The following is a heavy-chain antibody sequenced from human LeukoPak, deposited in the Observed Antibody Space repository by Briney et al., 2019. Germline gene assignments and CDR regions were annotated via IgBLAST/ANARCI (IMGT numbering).Heavy chain of an antibody. V-gene: IGHV1-18*01. CDR3: ARAPTGAYSSSSAGGDY. Sequence: ASVKVSCKASGYTFTSYGISWVRQAPGQGLEWMGWISAYNGITNYVQKLQGRVTMTTDTSTSTAYMELRSLRSDDTAVYYCARAPTGAYSSSSAGGDYWGQGTLVTVSS. CDR2: ISAYNGIT. J-gene: IGHJ4*02. D-gene: IGHD6-6*01. CDR1: GYTFTSYG.